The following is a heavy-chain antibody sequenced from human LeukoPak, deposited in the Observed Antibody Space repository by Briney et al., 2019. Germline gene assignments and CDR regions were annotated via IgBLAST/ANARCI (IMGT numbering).Heavy chain of an antibody. CDR2: ISGSGGST. D-gene: IGHD4-17*01. V-gene: IGHV3-23*01. CDR1: GFTFSSYA. CDR3: AKLHDYGDYLFDY. J-gene: IGHJ4*02. Sequence: PGGSLRLSCAASGFTFSSYAMSWVRQAPGKGLEWVSAISGSGGSTYYADSVKGRFTISRDNSKNTLYLQMNSLRAEDAAVYYCAKLHDYGDYLFDYWGQGTLVTVSS.